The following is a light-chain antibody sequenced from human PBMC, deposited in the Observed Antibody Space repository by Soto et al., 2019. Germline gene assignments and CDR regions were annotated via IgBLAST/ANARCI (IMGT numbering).Light chain of an antibody. V-gene: IGLV2-11*01. CDR1: SSDVGRYDY. CDR3: CSFAGSYSYV. CDR2: DVT. Sequence: QSALTQPRSVSASPGQSVTISCTGTSSDVGRYDYVSWYQQHPGKAPKLIVYDVTERPSGVPDRFSGSKSGNTASLTISGLQAEYEAAYSCCSFAGSYSYVFGTATKLTVL. J-gene: IGLJ1*01.